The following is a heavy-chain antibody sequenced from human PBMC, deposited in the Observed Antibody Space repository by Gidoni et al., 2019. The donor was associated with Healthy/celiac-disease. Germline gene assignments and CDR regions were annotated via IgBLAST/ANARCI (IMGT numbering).Heavy chain of an antibody. CDR3: ARLAYGSGSFVDY. J-gene: IGHJ4*02. CDR1: GGSTSSSSYY. CDR2: IYYSGST. D-gene: IGHD3-10*01. V-gene: IGHV4-39*01. Sequence: QLQLQESGPGLVKPSETLAITRTVSGGSTSSSSYYWGWIRQPPGKGLEWIGSIYYSGSTYYNPSLKSRVTISVDTSKNQFSLKLSSVTAADTAVYYCARLAYGSGSFVDYWGQGTLVTVSS.